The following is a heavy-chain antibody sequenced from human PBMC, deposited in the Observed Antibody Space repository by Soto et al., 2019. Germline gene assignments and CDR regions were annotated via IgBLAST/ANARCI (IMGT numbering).Heavy chain of an antibody. V-gene: IGHV3-7*03. CDR3: AKAGSGYDYYYYYGMDV. J-gene: IGHJ6*02. Sequence: PGGPRRRSGPPSGSTFSRSLMLWVRPAPGKGLEWVASISQDGTDTYYADSVKGRFTISRDNSKNTLYLQMNSLRAEDTAVYYCAKAGSGYDYYYYYGMDVWGQGTTVTGSS. D-gene: IGHD5-12*01. CDR1: GSTFSRSL. CDR2: ISQDGTDT.